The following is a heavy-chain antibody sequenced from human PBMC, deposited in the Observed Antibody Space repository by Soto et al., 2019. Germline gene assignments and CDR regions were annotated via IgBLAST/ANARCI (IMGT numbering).Heavy chain of an antibody. V-gene: IGHV3-30-3*01. J-gene: IGHJ6*02. CDR3: ARTNYGMDV. CDR2: ISYDGSNK. Sequence: GGSLRLSCAASGFTFSSYAMHWVRQAPGKGLEWVAVISYDGSNKYYADSVKGRFTISRDNSKNTLYLQMNSLRDEDTAVYYCARTNYGMDVWGQGTTVTVSS. CDR1: GFTFSSYA.